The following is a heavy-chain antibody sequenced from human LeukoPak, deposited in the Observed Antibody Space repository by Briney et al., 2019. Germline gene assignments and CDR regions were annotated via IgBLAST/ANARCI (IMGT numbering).Heavy chain of an antibody. D-gene: IGHD3-3*01. V-gene: IGHV3-30*04. J-gene: IGHJ4*02. Sequence: QPGRSLRLSCAASGFTFSSYAMHWVRQAPGKGLEWVAVISYDGSNKYYADSVKGRFTISRDNSKNTLYLQMNSLRAEDTAVYYCARGPRGTIVGVVTLYYFDYWGQGTLVTVSS. CDR2: ISYDGSNK. CDR3: ARGPRGTIVGVVTLYYFDY. CDR1: GFTFSSYA.